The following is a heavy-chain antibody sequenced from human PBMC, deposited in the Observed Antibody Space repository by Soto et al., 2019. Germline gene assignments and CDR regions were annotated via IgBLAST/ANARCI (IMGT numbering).Heavy chain of an antibody. CDR1: GFTFSSYA. CDR2: ISSNGGST. V-gene: IGHV3-64D*06. J-gene: IGHJ3*02. CDR3: VKGDGSGTSDAFDI. D-gene: IGHD3-10*01. Sequence: GGSLRLSCSASGFTFSSYAMHWVRQAPGKGLEYVSAISSNGGSTYYADSVKGRFTISRDNSKNTLYLQMSSLRAEDTAVYYCVKGDGSGTSDAFDIWGQGTMVTVSS.